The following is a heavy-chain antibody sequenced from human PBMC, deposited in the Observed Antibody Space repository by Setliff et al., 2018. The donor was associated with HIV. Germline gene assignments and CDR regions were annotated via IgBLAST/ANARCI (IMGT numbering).Heavy chain of an antibody. J-gene: IGHJ4*02. V-gene: IGHV1-18*01. CDR3: ARINDYGGNEGYFDY. Sequence: ASVKVSCKASGYIFTSYGITWVRQAPGQGLEWMGWISAYNGNTNYAQKLQGRVTMTTDTSTSTAYMELRSVRSDDTAVYYCARINDYGGNEGYFDYWGQGTLVTVSS. D-gene: IGHD4-17*01. CDR1: GYIFTSYG. CDR2: ISAYNGNT.